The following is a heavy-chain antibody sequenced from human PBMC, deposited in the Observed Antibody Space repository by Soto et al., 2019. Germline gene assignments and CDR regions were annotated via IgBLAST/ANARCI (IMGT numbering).Heavy chain of an antibody. CDR2: IWYDGSNK. V-gene: IGHV3-33*01. CDR3: ARDSARSGSYFYWYFDL. CDR1: GFTFSSYG. D-gene: IGHD1-26*01. J-gene: IGHJ2*01. Sequence: ESGGGVVQPGRSLRLSCAASGFTFSSYGMHWVRQAPGKGLEWVAVIWYDGSNKYYADSVKGRFTISRDNSKNTLYLQMNSLRAEDTAVYYCARDSARSGSYFYWYFDLWGRGTLVTVSS.